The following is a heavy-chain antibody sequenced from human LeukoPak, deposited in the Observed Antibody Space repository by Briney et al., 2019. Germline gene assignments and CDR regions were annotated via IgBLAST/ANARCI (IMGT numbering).Heavy chain of an antibody. D-gene: IGHD2-2*02. CDR2: IYHSGST. CDR1: GYSISSGYY. V-gene: IGHV4-38-2*02. CDR3: ARDLPPGIVVVPAAITGYMDV. J-gene: IGHJ6*03. Sequence: PSETLSLTCTVSGYSISSGYYWGWIRQPPGKGLEWIGSIYHSGSTYYNPSLKSRVTISVDTSKNQFSLKLSSVTAADTAVYYCARDLPPGIVVVPAAITGYMDVWGKGTTVTVSS.